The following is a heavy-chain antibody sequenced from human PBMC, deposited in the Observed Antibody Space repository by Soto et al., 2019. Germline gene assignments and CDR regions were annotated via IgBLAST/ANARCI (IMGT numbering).Heavy chain of an antibody. CDR1: GNSFTNYW. J-gene: IGHJ4*02. Sequence: GEYLKISCAGSGNSFTNYWIVLVLQMPGKGLEWMGIIYLGDSNTRYSPTFQGQVTISADRSISTAYLQWSSLKASDTAMYYCARQAYCSSTSCYKFDSWGQGTLVTVSS. CDR3: ARQAYCSSTSCYKFDS. D-gene: IGHD2-2*02. CDR2: IYLGDSNT. V-gene: IGHV5-51*01.